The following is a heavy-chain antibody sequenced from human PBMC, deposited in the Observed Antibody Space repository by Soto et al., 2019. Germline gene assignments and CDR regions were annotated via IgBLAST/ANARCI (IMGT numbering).Heavy chain of an antibody. Sequence: QVLLEESGGGLVKPGGSLRLSCAASGFTFGDYYMIWIRQAPGKGLDWVAYIVDSGGAMYYEDSVKGRFTISRDNAKNSLYLEMNSLRVEDTAVYYCAREGASGSHLLGGIDYWGQGILVTFSS. J-gene: IGHJ4*02. D-gene: IGHD3-10*01. CDR2: IVDSGGAM. CDR1: GFTFGDYY. CDR3: AREGASGSHLLGGIDY. V-gene: IGHV3-11*01.